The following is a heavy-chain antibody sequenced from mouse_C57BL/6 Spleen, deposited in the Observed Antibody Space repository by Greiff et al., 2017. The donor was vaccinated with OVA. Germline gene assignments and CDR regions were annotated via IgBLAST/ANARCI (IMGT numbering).Heavy chain of an antibody. CDR2: INPNNGGT. CDR3: ARHDGEFAY. CDR1: GYTFTDYN. V-gene: IGHV1-18*01. D-gene: IGHD2-12*01. J-gene: IGHJ3*01. Sequence: VQLQQSGPELVKPGASVKIPCKASGYTFTDYNMDWVKQSHGKSLEWIGDINPNNGGTIYNQKFKGKATLTVDKSSSTAYVELRSLTSEDTAVYYCARHDGEFAYWGQGTLVTVSA.